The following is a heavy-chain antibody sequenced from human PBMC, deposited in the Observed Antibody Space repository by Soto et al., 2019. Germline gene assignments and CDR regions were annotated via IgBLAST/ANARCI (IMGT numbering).Heavy chain of an antibody. CDR2: ISGGGSNT. J-gene: IGHJ4*02. CDR1: GFPSSIYV. D-gene: IGHD4-4*01. CDR3: AKDSNKYSSSLRGRYFDY. Sequence: PGGSLRLSCAASGFPSSIYVVSWVRHAPGKGLEWVSGISGGGSNTFYADYVKGRFTISRDNSKNTLLLQMNSLGAEDTAVYYCAKDSNKYSSSLRGRYFDYWGQGIGVTVSS. V-gene: IGHV3-23*01.